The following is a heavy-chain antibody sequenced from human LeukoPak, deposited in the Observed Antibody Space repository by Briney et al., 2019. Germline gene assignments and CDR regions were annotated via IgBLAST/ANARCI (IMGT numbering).Heavy chain of an antibody. CDR1: GFTFSDYY. Sequence: GGSLRLSCAASGFTFSDYYMSWIRQAPGKGLEWVSYISSSGSTIYYADSVKGRFTISRDNAKNSLYLQINNLRAEDTASYYCARGPYGSSGTPDAFDIWGQGTMVTASS. CDR3: ARGPYGSSGTPDAFDI. CDR2: ISSSGSTI. J-gene: IGHJ3*02. V-gene: IGHV3-11*01. D-gene: IGHD3-10*01.